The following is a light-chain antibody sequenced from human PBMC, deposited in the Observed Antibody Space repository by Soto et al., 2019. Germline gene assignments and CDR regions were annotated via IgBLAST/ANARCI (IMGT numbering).Light chain of an antibody. J-gene: IGKJ1*01. CDR3: QQYNNWLWT. Sequence: EIVMTQSPATLSVSPGERATLSCRASQSVNSNLVWYQQKTGQAPRLLIYGASTRATGIPGSFSGSGYGTEFTLTISSLQYEDFAVYYCQQYNNWLWTFGQGTKVEIK. CDR1: QSVNSN. CDR2: GAS. V-gene: IGKV3-15*01.